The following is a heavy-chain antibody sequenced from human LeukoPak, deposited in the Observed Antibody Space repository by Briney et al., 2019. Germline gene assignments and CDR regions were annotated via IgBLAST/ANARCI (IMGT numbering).Heavy chain of an antibody. CDR3: ARRGYSGYDPLDY. D-gene: IGHD5-12*01. CDR2: INPNSGGT. V-gene: IGHV1-2*02. Sequence: ASVKVSCKASGYTFTSYYMHWVRQAPGQGLEWMGWINPNSGGTNYAQKFQGRVTMTRDTSISTAYMELSRLRSDDTAVYYCARRGYSGYDPLDYWGQGTLVTVSS. J-gene: IGHJ4*02. CDR1: GYTFTSYY.